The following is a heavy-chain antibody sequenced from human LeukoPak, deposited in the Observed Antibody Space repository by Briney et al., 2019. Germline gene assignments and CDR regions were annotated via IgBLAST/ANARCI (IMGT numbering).Heavy chain of an antibody. V-gene: IGHV3-48*01. CDR1: GFTFSSYS. J-gene: IGHJ4*02. CDR3: ARCVYESGGYYEDY. D-gene: IGHD3-22*01. CDR2: ISSSSSTI. Sequence: HPGGSLRLSCAASGFTFSSYSMNWVRQAPGKGLEWVSYISSSSSTIYYADSVKGRFTISRDNSKNTLYLQVNSLRAEDTAIYYCARCVYESGGYYEDYWGQGTLVTVSS.